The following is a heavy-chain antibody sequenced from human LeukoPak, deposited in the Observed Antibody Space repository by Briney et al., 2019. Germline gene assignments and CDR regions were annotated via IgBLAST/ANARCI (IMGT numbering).Heavy chain of an antibody. V-gene: IGHV4-31*03. CDR2: IYYSGST. J-gene: IGHJ4*02. CDR3: ARGPVGIVGD. CDR1: GGSISSGGYY. D-gene: IGHD3-22*01. Sequence: SETLSLTCTVSGGSISSGGYYWSWIRQHPGKGLEWIGYIYYSGSTYYNPSPKSRVTISVDTSKNQFSLKLSSVTAADTAVYYCARGPVGIVGDWGQGTLVTVSS.